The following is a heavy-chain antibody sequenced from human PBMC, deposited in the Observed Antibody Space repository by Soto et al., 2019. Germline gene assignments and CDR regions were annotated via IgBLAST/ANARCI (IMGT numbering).Heavy chain of an antibody. V-gene: IGHV4-39*01. CDR2: ILYSGST. D-gene: IGHD7-27*01. Sequence: QLQLQESGPGLVKPSETLSLTCTVSGGSISSSSYFWGWIRQPPGKGLEWIGSILYSGSTYYNPSLLSRVTTAVDTAQNRFALKLTSVTGADTDVHCCATQRELGRNDYWGQGTLVTVSS. CDR3: ATQRELGRNDY. CDR1: GGSISSSSYF. J-gene: IGHJ4*02.